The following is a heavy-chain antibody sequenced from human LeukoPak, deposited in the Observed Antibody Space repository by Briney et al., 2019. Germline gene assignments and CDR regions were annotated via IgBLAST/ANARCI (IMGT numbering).Heavy chain of an antibody. J-gene: IGHJ4*02. V-gene: IGHV4-4*07. CDR1: GGSIRGDY. Sequence: SETLSLTCNVSGGSIRGDYWSWIRQPVGKGLEWIGRIYTIGSTNYNPSLKSRVTISVDTSKNQFSLKLSSVTAADTAVYYCARGSALNRGGLWGFDYWGQGTLVTVSS. CDR2: IYTIGST. D-gene: IGHD4/OR15-4a*01. CDR3: ARGSALNRGGLWGFDY.